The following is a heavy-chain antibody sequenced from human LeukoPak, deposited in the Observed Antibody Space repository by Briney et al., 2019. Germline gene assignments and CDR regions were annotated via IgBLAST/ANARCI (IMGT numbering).Heavy chain of an antibody. CDR1: GFTFNIYA. CDR2: ISNTGGKT. J-gene: IGHJ4*02. CDR3: ARETSTGKYPQNVPDY. D-gene: IGHD2-8*02. V-gene: IGHV3-64D*06. Sequence: GGSLRLSCSASGFTFNIYAMHWVRQAPGKGLEYVSAISNTGGKTYYADSVTGRFIISRDNSKNTLYLHMSNLRAEDTAVYYCARETSTGKYPQNVPDYWGQGTLVTVSS.